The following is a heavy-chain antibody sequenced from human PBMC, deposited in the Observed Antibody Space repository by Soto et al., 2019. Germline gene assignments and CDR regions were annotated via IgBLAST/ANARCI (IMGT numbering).Heavy chain of an antibody. CDR3: ARGGSLNWYFDL. CDR2: INSDGSST. CDR1: GFTFSSYW. D-gene: IGHD1-26*01. Sequence: EVQLVESGGGLVQPGGSLRLSCAASGFTFSSYWMHWVRQAPGKGLVWVSRINSDGSSTSYADSVKGRFTISRDNDKNTLYLQMNSLRVEDTAVYYCARGGSLNWYFDLWGRGTLVTVSS. V-gene: IGHV3-74*01. J-gene: IGHJ2*01.